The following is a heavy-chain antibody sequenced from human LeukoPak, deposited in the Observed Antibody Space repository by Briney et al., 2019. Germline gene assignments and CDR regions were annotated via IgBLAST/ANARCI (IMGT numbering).Heavy chain of an antibody. CDR2: IYYSWST. V-gene: IGHV4-59*08. J-gene: IGHJ2*01. CDR3: ARHFNPIHPLRVRMGHGGYWYFDL. D-gene: IGHD2-8*01. Sequence: SETLSLTCTVSGGSISSYYWSWIRQPPGKGLEWIGYIYYSWSTAYNPSLKSRVTISVDQSKNQFSLKLSSVTAADTAVYYCARHFNPIHPLRVRMGHGGYWYFDLWGRGTLVTVSS. CDR1: GGSISSYY.